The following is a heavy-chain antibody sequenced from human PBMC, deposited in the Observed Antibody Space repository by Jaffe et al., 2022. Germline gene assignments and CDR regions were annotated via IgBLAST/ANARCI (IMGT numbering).Heavy chain of an antibody. V-gene: IGHV2-5*01. CDR2: IYWNDDK. CDR3: AHRRVYGDYFDQYFDY. CDR1: GFSLSTSGVG. Sequence: QITLKESGPTLVKPTQTLTLTCTFSGFSLSTSGVGVGWIRQPPGKALEWLALIYWNDDKRYSPSLKSRLTITKDTSKNQVVLTMTNMDPVDTATYYCAHRRVYGDYFDQYFDYWGQGTLVTVSS. D-gene: IGHD4-17*01. J-gene: IGHJ4*02.